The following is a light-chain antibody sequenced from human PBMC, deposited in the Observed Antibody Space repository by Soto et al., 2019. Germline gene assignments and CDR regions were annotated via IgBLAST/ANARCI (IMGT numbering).Light chain of an antibody. J-gene: IGLJ2*01. V-gene: IGLV4-69*01. Sequence: QLVLTQSPSASASLGASVKLTCTLSSGHSSYAIAWHQQRPEKGPRYLMKLNSDGSHSKGDGIPDRFSGSSSGAERYLTISSLQYEDEADYCCQTWVTGIQVFGGGTKLTVL. CDR3: QTWVTGIQV. CDR1: SGHSSYA. CDR2: LNSDGSH.